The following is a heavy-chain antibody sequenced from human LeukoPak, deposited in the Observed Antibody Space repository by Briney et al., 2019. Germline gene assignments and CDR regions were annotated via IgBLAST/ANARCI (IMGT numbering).Heavy chain of an antibody. CDR1: GGSISGYY. D-gene: IGHD5-24*01. V-gene: IGHV4-59*01. CDR2: ISYSGST. CDR3: ARDFHNYFDY. J-gene: IGHJ4*02. Sequence: SETLSLTCTVSGGSISGYYWSWIRQPPGKGLEWIGYISYSGSTNYNPSLKSRVTISVDTSKNQFPLKLSSVTAADTAVYYCARDFHNYFDYWGQGTLVTVSS.